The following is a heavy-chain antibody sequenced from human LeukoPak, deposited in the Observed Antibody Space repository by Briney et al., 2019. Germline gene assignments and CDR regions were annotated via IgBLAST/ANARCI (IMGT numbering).Heavy chain of an antibody. Sequence: ASVKVSCKVSGQSLSELTMHWVRQAPGKGLEWLGGFDPENDERMYARNFRGRVTMTEDTSTDTAYMELSSLRSEDTAVYFCAIEMTSVVPDYWGQGTLVTVSS. CDR2: FDPENDER. CDR3: AIEMTSVVPDY. J-gene: IGHJ4*02. CDR1: GQSLSELT. D-gene: IGHD4-11*01. V-gene: IGHV1-24*01.